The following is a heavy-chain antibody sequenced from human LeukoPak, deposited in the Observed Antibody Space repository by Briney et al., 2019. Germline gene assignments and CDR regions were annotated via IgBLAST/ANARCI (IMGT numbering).Heavy chain of an antibody. J-gene: IGHJ3*02. CDR3: ARVPPQWLPNRDAFDI. Sequence: GGSLRLSCVASGFTFRNYWMHWVRQVPGKGPEWVSRINKDGSITNFADSVKGRFTISRDNAKNSLYLQMNSLRAEDTAVYYCARVPPQWLPNRDAFDIWGQGTMVTVSS. CDR1: GFTFRNYW. CDR2: INKDGSIT. D-gene: IGHD6-19*01. V-gene: IGHV3-74*01.